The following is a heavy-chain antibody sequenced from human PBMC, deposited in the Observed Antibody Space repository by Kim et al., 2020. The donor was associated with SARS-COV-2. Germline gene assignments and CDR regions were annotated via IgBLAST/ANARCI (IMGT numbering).Heavy chain of an antibody. J-gene: IGHJ6*02. D-gene: IGHD5-18*01. CDR3: ARDRMGYSYGYIHYYYYGMDV. Sequence: GGSLRLSCAASGFTFSNYYMSWIRQAPGKGLEWVSYISSSGSTIYYADSVKGRFTISRDNAKNSLYLQMNSLRAEDTAVYYCARDRMGYSYGYIHYYYYGMDVWGQGTTVTVSS. V-gene: IGHV3-11*01. CDR1: GFTFSNYY. CDR2: ISSSGSTI.